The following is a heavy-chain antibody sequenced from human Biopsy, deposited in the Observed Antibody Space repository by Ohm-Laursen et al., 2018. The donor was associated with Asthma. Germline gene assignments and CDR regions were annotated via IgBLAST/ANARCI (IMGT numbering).Heavy chain of an antibody. D-gene: IGHD3-22*01. CDR3: AKGYYYDSSGFDY. Sequence: SDTLSLTCTVSGGSISSSSYYWGWIRQPPGKGLEWIGYIYYSGSTNYNPSLKSRVTISVDTSKNQFSLKLSSVTAADTAVYYCAKGYYYDSSGFDYWGQGTLVTVSS. CDR1: GGSISSSSYY. V-gene: IGHV4-61*05. J-gene: IGHJ4*02. CDR2: IYYSGST.